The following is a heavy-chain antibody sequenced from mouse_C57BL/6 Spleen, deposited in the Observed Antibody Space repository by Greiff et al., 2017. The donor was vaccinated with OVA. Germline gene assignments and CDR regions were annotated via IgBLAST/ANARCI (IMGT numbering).Heavy chain of an antibody. Sequence: QVQLQQPGAELVMPGASVTLSCKASGYTFTSYWMHWVKQRPGHGLEWIGEIDPSDSYTNYNQKFKGKSTLTVDKSSSTAYMQLSSLTSEDSAGYYCARRATVVAGDDMDYWGKGTSVTVSS. CDR3: ARRATVVAGDDMDY. D-gene: IGHD1-1*01. J-gene: IGHJ4*01. V-gene: IGHV1-69*01. CDR1: GYTFTSYW. CDR2: IDPSDSYT.